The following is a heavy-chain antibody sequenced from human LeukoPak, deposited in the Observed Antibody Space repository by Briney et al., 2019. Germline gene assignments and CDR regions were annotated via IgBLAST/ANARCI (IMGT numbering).Heavy chain of an antibody. D-gene: IGHD3-22*01. CDR2: ISSSSSNI. Sequence: KPGGSLRLSCAASGFTFSSYSMNWVRQAPGKGLEWVSSISSSSSNIYYADSVKGRFTISRDNAKNSLYLQMNSLRAEDTAVYYCARGPTMKMDVWGKGTTVTVSS. CDR3: ARGPTMKMDV. CDR1: GFTFSSYS. V-gene: IGHV3-21*01. J-gene: IGHJ6*04.